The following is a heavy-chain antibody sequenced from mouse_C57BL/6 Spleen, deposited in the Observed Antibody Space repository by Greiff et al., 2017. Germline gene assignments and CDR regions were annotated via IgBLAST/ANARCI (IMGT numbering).Heavy chain of an antibody. V-gene: IGHV5-17*01. J-gene: IGHJ4*01. CDR1: GFTFSDYG. CDR2: ISSGSSTI. D-gene: IGHD2-3*01. Sequence: DVMLVESGGGLVKPGGSLKLSCAASGFTFSDYGMHWVRQAPEKGLEWVAYISSGSSTIYYADTVKGRFTISRDNAKNTLFLQMTSLRSEDTAMYYCARRWLLPNAMDYWGQGTSVTVSS. CDR3: ARRWLLPNAMDY.